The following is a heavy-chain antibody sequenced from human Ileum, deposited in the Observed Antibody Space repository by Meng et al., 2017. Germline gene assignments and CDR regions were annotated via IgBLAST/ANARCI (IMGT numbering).Heavy chain of an antibody. V-gene: IGHV3-23*01. CDR2: VSGSGDRA. D-gene: IGHD5-12*01. Sequence: GESLKISCAASGLTFNMYAMSWVRQAPGKGLEWVSAVSGSGDRAYYADSVQGRFTISRDNSKNTVTLQMNSLRAEDTAVYYCAKRSVRLEYIGYDHWGQGTLVTVSS. CDR3: AKRSVRLEYIGYDH. J-gene: IGHJ4*02. CDR1: GLTFNMYA.